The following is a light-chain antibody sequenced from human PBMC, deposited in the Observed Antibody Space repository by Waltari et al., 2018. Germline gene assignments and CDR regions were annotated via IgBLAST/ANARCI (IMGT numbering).Light chain of an antibody. CDR3: QSYDSSRLWV. V-gene: IGLV1-40*01. Sequence: QSVLTQPPSVSGAPGQRVTISCTGSSSNIGAGYDVHWYQQLPGTAPKLLIYGTSNRPSGVPDRFSGSKSGTSASLAITGLQAEDEADYYCQSYDSSRLWVFGGGTKLTVL. J-gene: IGLJ3*02. CDR2: GTS. CDR1: SSNIGAGYD.